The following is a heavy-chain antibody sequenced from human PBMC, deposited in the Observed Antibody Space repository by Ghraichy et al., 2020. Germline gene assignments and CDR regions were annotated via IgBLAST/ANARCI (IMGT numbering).Heavy chain of an antibody. CDR1: GFTFSNYW. V-gene: IGHV3-74*01. CDR3: TRGGTLYYDMLTGYSR. J-gene: IGHJ4*02. Sequence: GGSLRLSCRVSGFTFSNYWMHWVRQAPGKGLEWVSRVNDAGNNTNYADSVEGRFTISRDNAKNTLYLQMNTLRAEDTAVYYCTRGGTLYYDMLTGYSRWGQGTLVTVSS. D-gene: IGHD3-9*01. CDR2: VNDAGNNT.